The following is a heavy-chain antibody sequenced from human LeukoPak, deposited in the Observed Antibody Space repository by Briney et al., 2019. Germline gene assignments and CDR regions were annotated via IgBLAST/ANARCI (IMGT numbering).Heavy chain of an antibody. J-gene: IGHJ4*02. CDR1: GGSISSGGYY. Sequence: SQTLSLTCTVSGGSISSGGYYWSWIRQHPGKGLEWIGSIYYSGSTYYNPSLKSRVTISVDTSKNQFSLKLSSVTAADTAVYYCARAGDSSGYYDYWGQGTLVTVSS. CDR3: ARAGDSSGYYDY. D-gene: IGHD3-22*01. V-gene: IGHV4-39*01. CDR2: IYYSGST.